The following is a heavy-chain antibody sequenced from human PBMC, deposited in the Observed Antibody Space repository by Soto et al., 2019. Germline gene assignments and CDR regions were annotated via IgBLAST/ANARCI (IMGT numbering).Heavy chain of an antibody. J-gene: IGHJ4*02. CDR3: ALDRGHNTLKY. Sequence: ELQLVESGGGLVQPGGSLRLSCAVSGLTFSTTWMTWVRQAPGKGLEWLSSINQEGSATYYVDSVKGRFTISRDNAKNSLSLQLNSLRAADSATYYCALDRGHNTLKYWGQGTLVIVSS. D-gene: IGHD1-20*01. V-gene: IGHV3-7*03. CDR1: GLTFSTTW. CDR2: INQEGSAT.